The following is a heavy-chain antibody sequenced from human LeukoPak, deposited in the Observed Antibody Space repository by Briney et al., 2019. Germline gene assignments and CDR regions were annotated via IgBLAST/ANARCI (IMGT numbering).Heavy chain of an antibody. CDR3: AREAIFGVVREYYFDL. CDR1: GYTLTKLV. V-gene: IGHV1-24*01. D-gene: IGHD3-3*01. CDR2: FDPEDGQT. Sequence: ASVKVSCKVSGYTLTKLVMHWVRQAPGNGLEWMGGFDPEDGQTVYAQKFQGRVTMTEDTSTDTAYMELSSLRSEDTAVYYCAREAIFGVVREYYFDLWGQGTLVTVS. J-gene: IGHJ4*02.